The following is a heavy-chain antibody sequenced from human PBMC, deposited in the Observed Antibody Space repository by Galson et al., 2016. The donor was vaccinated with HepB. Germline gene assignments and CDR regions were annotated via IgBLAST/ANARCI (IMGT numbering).Heavy chain of an antibody. V-gene: IGHV5-51*01. CDR1: GYNFIIQW. CDR3: ARLNGLRFPMDV. J-gene: IGHJ6*02. CDR2: IYPADSDT. D-gene: IGHD3-3*01. Sequence: QSGAEVKKPGESLKISCKGSGYNFIIQWIAWVRQMPGKGLELMGIIYPADSDTRYSPSFQGLVNISADRSISTAYLQWSSLKASDTAMYYCARLNGLRFPMDVWGQGTTVTVSS.